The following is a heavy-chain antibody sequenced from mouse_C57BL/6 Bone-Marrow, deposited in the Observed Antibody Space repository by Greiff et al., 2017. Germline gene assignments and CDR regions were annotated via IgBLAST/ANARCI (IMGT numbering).Heavy chain of an antibody. CDR2: IWSEGST. V-gene: IGHV2-6-1*01. CDR1: GFSLTSYG. Sequence: VTLVESGPGLVAPSQSLSITCTVSGFSLTSYGVHWVRQPPGTGLEWLVVIWSEGSTTYNAALKSRLGRSKDNSKSQVFLKMDSLQTDDTDMYYCARHEVFDYAMDYWCQGTSVPVSS. J-gene: IGHJ4*01. CDR3: ARHEVFDYAMDY.